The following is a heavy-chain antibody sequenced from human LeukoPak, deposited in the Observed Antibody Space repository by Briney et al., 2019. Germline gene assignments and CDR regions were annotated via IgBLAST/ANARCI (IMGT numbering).Heavy chain of an antibody. CDR1: AGSISSGDYY. Sequence: SSQTLSLTCTVSAGSISSGDYYWSWIRQPAGKGLEWIGRMYSPGTNYNYNPSLKSRVTISIDTSKNQSSLKLTSVTAADTAVYYYARGIGTSYDSSRDAFDMWGQGIMVTVSS. D-gene: IGHD3-22*01. CDR2: MYSPGTN. CDR3: ARGIGTSYDSSRDAFDM. V-gene: IGHV4-61*02. J-gene: IGHJ3*02.